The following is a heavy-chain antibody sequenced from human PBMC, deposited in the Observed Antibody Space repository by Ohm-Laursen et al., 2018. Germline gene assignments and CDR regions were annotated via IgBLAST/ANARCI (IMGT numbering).Heavy chain of an antibody. CDR2: ISWNSGSI. CDR3: AKDINDFWSGPQYYFDY. Sequence: SLRLSCAASGFTFDDYAMHWVRQAPGKGLEWVSGISWNSGSIGYADSVKGRFTISRDNAKNSLYLQMNSLRAEDTALYYCAKDINDFWSGPQYYFDYWGQGTLVTVSS. D-gene: IGHD3-3*01. V-gene: IGHV3-9*01. CDR1: GFTFDDYA. J-gene: IGHJ4*02.